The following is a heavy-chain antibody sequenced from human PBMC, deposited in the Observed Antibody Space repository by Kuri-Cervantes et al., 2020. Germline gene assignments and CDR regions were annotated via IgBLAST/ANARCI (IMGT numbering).Heavy chain of an antibody. V-gene: IGHV3-33*01. D-gene: IGHD3-22*01. Sequence: GESLKISCAASGFTFSSYGMHWVRQAPGKGLEWVAVIWYDGSNKYYADSVKGRFTISRDNSKNTLYLQMNSLRAEDTAVYYCARDEYYYGSSGYSLPYWDQGTLVTVSS. J-gene: IGHJ4*02. CDR1: GFTFSSYG. CDR2: IWYDGSNK. CDR3: ARDEYYYGSSGYSLPY.